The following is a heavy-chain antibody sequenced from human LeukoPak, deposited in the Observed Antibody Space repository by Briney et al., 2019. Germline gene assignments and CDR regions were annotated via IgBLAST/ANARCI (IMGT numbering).Heavy chain of an antibody. Sequence: SETLSLTCPVSGGSISSHYWSWIRQPPGKGVEWIGYIYYSGSTNYNPSLKSRVTISVDTSKNQFSLKLSSVTAADTAVYYCVREGSGYSNYDGNYFDYWGQGTLVTVSS. V-gene: IGHV4-59*11. D-gene: IGHD4-11*01. CDR1: GGSISSHY. CDR3: VREGSGYSNYDGNYFDY. J-gene: IGHJ4*02. CDR2: IYYSGST.